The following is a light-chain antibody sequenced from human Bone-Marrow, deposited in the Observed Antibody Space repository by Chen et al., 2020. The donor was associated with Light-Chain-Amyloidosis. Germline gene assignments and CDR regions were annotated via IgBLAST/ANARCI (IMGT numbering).Light chain of an antibody. CDR2: DAS. Sequence: DIQMTQSPPSLSASVGDRVTITCQASQDISNFLNWYQQKPGKAPKLLIYDASSLEPGVPSRFSGGGSGTHFTFTISSLQPGDFATYYCQQYDNLPLTFGGGTRVESK. J-gene: IGKJ4*01. CDR1: QDISNF. V-gene: IGKV1-33*01. CDR3: QQYDNLPLT.